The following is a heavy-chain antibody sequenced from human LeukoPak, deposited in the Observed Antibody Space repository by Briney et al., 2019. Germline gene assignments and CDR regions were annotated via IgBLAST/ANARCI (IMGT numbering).Heavy chain of an antibody. Sequence: ASVKVSCKASGYTFTDYYINWVRQAPGQGLEWMGRINPKSGVTNYAQNLKGWVTMTRDTSISTAYMELSRLKSDDTAVYYCARDFRQLERQANWFDPWGQGTLVTVSP. V-gene: IGHV1-2*04. CDR2: INPKSGVT. CDR1: GYTFTDYY. J-gene: IGHJ5*02. D-gene: IGHD1-1*01. CDR3: ARDFRQLERQANWFDP.